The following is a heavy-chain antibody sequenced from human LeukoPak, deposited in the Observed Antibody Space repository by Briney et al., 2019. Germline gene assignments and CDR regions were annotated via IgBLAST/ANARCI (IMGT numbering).Heavy chain of an antibody. J-gene: IGHJ4*02. CDR2: IYHSGST. CDR3: ARLPVAGTGY. V-gene: IGHV4-4*02. Sequence: SGTLSLTCAVSGGSINSTRSWWSWVRQPPRKGLEWIGEIYHSGSTNYNPSLKSRVTISVDKSKNQFSLKLSSVTAADTAVYYCARLPVAGTGYWGQGTLVTVSS. CDR1: GGSINSTRSW. D-gene: IGHD6-19*01.